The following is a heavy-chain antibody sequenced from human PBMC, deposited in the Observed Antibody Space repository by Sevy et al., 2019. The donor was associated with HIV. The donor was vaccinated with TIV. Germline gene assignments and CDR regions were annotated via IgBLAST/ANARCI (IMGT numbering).Heavy chain of an antibody. CDR2: IYYNGHI. Sequence: SETLSLTCTVSGGAITSLYWNWIWQPPGKGLEWIANIYYNGHINYNPSLKSRVTLSLDMSKNQFSLRLSSVTAADTAMYYCAGENAWGRGYSWGQGTLVTVSS. D-gene: IGHD1-26*01. CDR1: GGAITSLY. V-gene: IGHV4-59*08. CDR3: AGENAWGRGYS. J-gene: IGHJ4*02.